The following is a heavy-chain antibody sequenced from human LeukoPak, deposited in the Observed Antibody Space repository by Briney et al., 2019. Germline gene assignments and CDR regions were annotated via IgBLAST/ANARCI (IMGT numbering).Heavy chain of an antibody. V-gene: IGHV4-34*01. J-gene: IGHJ5*02. CDR2: INARGDT. D-gene: IGHD2-2*01. Sequence: PSGTLSLTCAVYGWSFNDYYWNWIRHPPGKGLEWVAEINARGDTNFNPSLKSRVTISVDTSKSQFSLTLTSMIAADTAVYYCARGQVPAARGYNWFDPWGQGTLVTVSS. CDR1: GWSFNDYY. CDR3: ARGQVPAARGYNWFDP.